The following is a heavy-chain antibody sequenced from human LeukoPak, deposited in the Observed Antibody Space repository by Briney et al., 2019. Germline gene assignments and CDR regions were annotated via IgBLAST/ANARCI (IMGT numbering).Heavy chain of an antibody. CDR1: GGSISSSSYY. Sequence: PSETLSLTCTVSGGSISSSSYYWGWIRQPPGKGLEWIGSIYYSGSTYYNPSLKSRVTISVDTSKNQFSLKLSSVTAADTAVYYCARVTYPVRGVRNVNYYFDYWGQGTLVTVSS. J-gene: IGHJ4*02. CDR3: ARVTYPVRGVRNVNYYFDY. D-gene: IGHD3-10*02. V-gene: IGHV4-39*07. CDR2: IYYSGST.